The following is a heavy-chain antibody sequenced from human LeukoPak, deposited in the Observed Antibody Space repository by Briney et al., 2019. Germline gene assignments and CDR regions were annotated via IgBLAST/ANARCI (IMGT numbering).Heavy chain of an antibody. CDR3: ARDGEDFDY. J-gene: IGHJ4*02. CDR2: INPSGGST. CDR1: GYNFINYG. V-gene: IGHV1-46*01. Sequence: EASVKVSCKASGYNFINYGIIWVRQAPGQGLEWMGIINPSGGSTSYAQKFQGRVTMTRDTSTSTVYMELSSLRSEDTAVYYCARDGEDFDYWGQGTLVTVSS.